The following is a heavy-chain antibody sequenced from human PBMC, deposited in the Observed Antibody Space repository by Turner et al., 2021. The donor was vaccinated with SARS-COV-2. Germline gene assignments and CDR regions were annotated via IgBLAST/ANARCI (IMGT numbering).Heavy chain of an antibody. CDR1: GGSISSSSYY. V-gene: IGHV4-39*01. CDR3: AGEVVVLTTTHYGMDV. CDR2: IYYSGST. J-gene: IGHJ6*02. D-gene: IGHD1-26*01. Sequence: QLQLLVSGPGLVMPSETLSLTCTVPGGSISSSSYYWGWIRQPPGKGREWLVRIYYSGSTYYNPSRKSRVTISVDTSKNQFSLKLSSVTAADTAVYYCAGEVVVLTTTHYGMDVWGQGTTVTVSS.